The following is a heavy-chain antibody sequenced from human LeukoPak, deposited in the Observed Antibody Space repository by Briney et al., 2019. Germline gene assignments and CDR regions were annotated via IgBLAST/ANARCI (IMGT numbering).Heavy chain of an antibody. V-gene: IGHV4-39*01. D-gene: IGHD6-6*01. Sequence: PSETLSLTCTVSGGSISSSSYYWGWIRQLPGKGLEWIGSIYYSGSTYYNPSLKSRVTISVDTSKNQFSLKLSSVTAADTAVYYCARAIAARTRGGMDVWGQGTTVTVSS. CDR3: ARAIAARTRGGMDV. CDR2: IYYSGST. CDR1: GGSISSSSYY. J-gene: IGHJ6*02.